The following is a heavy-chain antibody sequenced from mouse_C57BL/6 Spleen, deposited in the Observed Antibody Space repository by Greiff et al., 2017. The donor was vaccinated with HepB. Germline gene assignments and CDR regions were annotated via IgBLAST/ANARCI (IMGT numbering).Heavy chain of an antibody. Sequence: EVQRVESGGGLVKPGGSLKLSCAASGFTFSDYGMHWVRQAPEKGLEWVAYISSGSSTIYYADTVKGRFTISRDNAKNNLFLQMTSLRSEDTAMYYCAMTPSPYYGSSYGVDYWGQGTTRTVSS. CDR2: ISSGSSTI. V-gene: IGHV5-17*01. CDR3: AMTPSPYYGSSYGVDY. J-gene: IGHJ2*01. CDR1: GFTFSDYG. D-gene: IGHD1-1*01.